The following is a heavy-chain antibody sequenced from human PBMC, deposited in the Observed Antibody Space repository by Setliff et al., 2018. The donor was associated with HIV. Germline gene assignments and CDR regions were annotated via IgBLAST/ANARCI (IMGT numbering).Heavy chain of an antibody. D-gene: IGHD2-21*01. Sequence: ASVKVSCKASGYTFTGYYLHWVRQAPGQGLEWMGRINPIGGGTNYAQRFQGRVTLTSDTSISTAYMELSRLRAEDTAVYYCARWREMEGDYFDYWGQGTLVTVSS. V-gene: IGHV1-2*06. J-gene: IGHJ4*02. CDR1: GYTFTGYY. CDR3: ARWREMEGDYFDY. CDR2: INPIGGGT.